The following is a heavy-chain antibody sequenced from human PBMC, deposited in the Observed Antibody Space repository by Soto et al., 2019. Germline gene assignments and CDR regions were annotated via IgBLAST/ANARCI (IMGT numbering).Heavy chain of an antibody. V-gene: IGHV1-69*01. D-gene: IGHD3-3*01. CDR3: ARDFGVVIRSYYYYGMDV. CDR1: GGTFSSYA. CDR2: IIPIFGTA. Sequence: QVQLVQSGAEVKKPGSSVKVSCKASGGTFSSYAISWVRQAPGQGLEWMGGIIPIFGTANYAQKFQGRVTITADESTSKAYMELSSLRSEDTAVYYCARDFGVVIRSYYYYGMDVWGQGTTVTVSS. J-gene: IGHJ6*02.